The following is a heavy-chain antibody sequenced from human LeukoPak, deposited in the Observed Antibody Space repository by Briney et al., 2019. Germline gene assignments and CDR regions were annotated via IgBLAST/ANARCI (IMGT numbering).Heavy chain of an antibody. CDR3: AKHGLRSGTYVIDY. CDR2: INWSGGST. Sequence: GGSLRLSCAASGFTFDDYGMSWVRQAPGKGLEWVSGINWSGGSTGYADSVKGRFTISRDNSKTTVYLQMNSLRVEDTAIYYCAKHGLRSGTYVIDYWGQGTLVTVSS. CDR1: GFTFDDYG. D-gene: IGHD3-16*01. V-gene: IGHV3-20*04. J-gene: IGHJ4*02.